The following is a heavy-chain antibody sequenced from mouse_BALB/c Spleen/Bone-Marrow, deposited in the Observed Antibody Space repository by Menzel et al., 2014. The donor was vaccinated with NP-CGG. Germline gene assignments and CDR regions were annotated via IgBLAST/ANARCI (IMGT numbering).Heavy chain of an antibody. CDR3: ARRRDYYAMDY. CDR2: ISSGGSYT. Sequence: EVKLVESGGDLVKPGGSLKLSCAASGFTFSSYGMSWVRRTPDKRLEWVATISSGGSYTYYPDSVKGRFTISRDNAKNTLYLQMSSLKSEDTAMYYCARRRDYYAMDYWGQGTSVTVSS. J-gene: IGHJ4*01. V-gene: IGHV5-6*02. CDR1: GFTFSSYG.